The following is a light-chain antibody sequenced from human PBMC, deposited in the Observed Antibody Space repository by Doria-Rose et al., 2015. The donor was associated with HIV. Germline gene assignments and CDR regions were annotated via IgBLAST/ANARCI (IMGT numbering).Light chain of an antibody. Sequence: MAPSPSSVSASVGDRVTITCRASEAISSWLVWYQQKPGKAPKVLIYAASTLQSGVPSRFSGSGFGTDFTLTISNLQLEDFATDDGKQSNSFPITFGQGTRLEIK. J-gene: IGKJ5*01. V-gene: IGKV1-12*01. CDR2: AAS. CDR1: EAISSW. CDR3: KQSNSFPIT.